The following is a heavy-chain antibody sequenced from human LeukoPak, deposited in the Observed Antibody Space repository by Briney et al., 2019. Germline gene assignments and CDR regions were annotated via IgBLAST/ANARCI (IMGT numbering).Heavy chain of an antibody. J-gene: IGHJ4*02. Sequence: PGGSLRLSCAASGFTFDDYAMHWVRQAPGKGLEWVSLISGDGGSTYYADSVKGRFTISSDNSKNSLYLQMNSLRTEDTALYYCAKSYYYDTSGTSFFDYWGQGTLVTVSS. CDR1: GFTFDDYA. D-gene: IGHD3-22*01. V-gene: IGHV3-43*02. CDR3: AKSYYYDTSGTSFFDY. CDR2: ISGDGGST.